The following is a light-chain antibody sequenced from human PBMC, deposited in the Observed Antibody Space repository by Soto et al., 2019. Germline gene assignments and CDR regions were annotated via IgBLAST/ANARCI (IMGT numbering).Light chain of an antibody. CDR3: QQYHNYWT. J-gene: IGKJ1*01. CDR2: DAS. CDR1: QSISYW. V-gene: IGKV1-5*01. Sequence: DVQLTQPPSTLSTSVGDRVIITCRASQSISYWLAWYQQKPGKAPKLLISDASRLESGVPSRFSGSGSGTQFTLTISSLQPDDLATYYCQQYHNYWTFGQGTKVDIK.